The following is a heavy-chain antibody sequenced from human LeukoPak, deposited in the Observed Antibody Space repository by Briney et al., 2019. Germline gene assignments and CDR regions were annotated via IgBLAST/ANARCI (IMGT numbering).Heavy chain of an antibody. CDR1: GFTFSSYA. CDR3: ATKSGSLVRGVLGFYGMDV. J-gene: IGHJ6*02. V-gene: IGHV3-23*01. Sequence: PGGSLRLSCAASGFTFSSYAMSWVRQAPGKGLEWVSVISGSGDSTYYTDSGKGRFTISRDNCQNTLNLQMNSLRVEDTAVYYCATKSGSLVRGVLGFYGMDVWGQGTTVTVSS. D-gene: IGHD3-10*01. CDR2: ISGSGDST.